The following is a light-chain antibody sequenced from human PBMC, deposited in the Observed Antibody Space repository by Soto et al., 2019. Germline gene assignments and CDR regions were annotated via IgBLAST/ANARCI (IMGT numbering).Light chain of an antibody. V-gene: IGKV1-5*03. J-gene: IGKJ1*01. CDR2: KAS. CDR1: QTISSW. Sequence: DIQMTQYPSTLSGSVGDRVTITCRASQTISSWLAWYQQKPGKAPKLLIYKASTLKSGVPSRFSVSGSGTEFTLTISSLKTDDFATYYCQHYNSYSEAFCQGTKVDIK. CDR3: QHYNSYSEA.